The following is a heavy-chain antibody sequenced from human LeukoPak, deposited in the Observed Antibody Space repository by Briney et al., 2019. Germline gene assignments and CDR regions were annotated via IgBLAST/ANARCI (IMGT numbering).Heavy chain of an antibody. Sequence: ASVKVSCKASGYTFTSYYMHWVRQAPGQGLEWMGIINPGANSTNFAQKFQGRVTMTTDTSTSTAYMELRSLRSDDTAVYYCARDSGDFTPWGQGTLVTVSS. CDR1: GYTFTSYY. J-gene: IGHJ5*02. D-gene: IGHD4-17*01. V-gene: IGHV1-46*01. CDR3: ARDSGDFTP. CDR2: INPGANST.